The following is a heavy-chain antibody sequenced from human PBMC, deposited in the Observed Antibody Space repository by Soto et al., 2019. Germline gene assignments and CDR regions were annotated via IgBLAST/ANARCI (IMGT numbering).Heavy chain of an antibody. Sequence: QLPLVASGGGVVRPGRSLSLSCAASGFTFSSYGMHWVRPAPGTGLEWVAVIWYDGSNNYYAASVTGRFIISRDNSKNTLDLQMNSLRAEDTAVYYCAREWGYGSSTSCYKGNYGMDVWGPGTTVTVS. D-gene: IGHD2-2*02. V-gene: IGHV3-33*01. CDR3: AREWGYGSSTSCYKGNYGMDV. J-gene: IGHJ6*02. CDR2: IWYDGSNN. CDR1: GFTFSSYG.